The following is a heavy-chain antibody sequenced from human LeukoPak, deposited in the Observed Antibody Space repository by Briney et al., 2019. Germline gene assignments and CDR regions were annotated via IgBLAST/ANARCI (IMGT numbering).Heavy chain of an antibody. Sequence: GGSLRLSCAASGFTFDDYGMSWVRQAPGKGLEWVSGINWNGGSTGYADSVKGRFTLSRDNAKNSLYLQMNSLRAEDTALYYCARDPGYYYDSSGYYTPFDYWGQGTMVTVSS. CDR1: GFTFDDYG. D-gene: IGHD3-22*01. CDR2: INWNGGST. CDR3: ARDPGYYYDSSGYYTPFDY. J-gene: IGHJ4*02. V-gene: IGHV3-20*04.